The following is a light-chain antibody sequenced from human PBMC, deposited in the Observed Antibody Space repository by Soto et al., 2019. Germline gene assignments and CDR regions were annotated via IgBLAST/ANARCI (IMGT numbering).Light chain of an antibody. V-gene: IGKV3-20*01. CDR2: GAS. CDR1: QSVSSSY. J-gene: IGKJ4*01. CDR3: HQYDSSPLT. Sequence: EIVLTQSPGTLSLSPGERATLSCRASQSVSSSYLAWYQQKPGQAPRLLIYGASSRATGIPDRFSGSGSGTDFTLTISRLETEDFAVYYGHQYDSSPLTVGGGTKVEIK.